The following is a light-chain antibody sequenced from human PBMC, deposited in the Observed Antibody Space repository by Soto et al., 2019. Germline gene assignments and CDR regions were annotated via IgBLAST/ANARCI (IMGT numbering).Light chain of an antibody. CDR3: HQSYSNPPT. Sequence: IQMTQSPSSLSASVGDRVTITCRASQSVTTYLNWYQHKPGKAPQLLIYGASRLQSGVPSRFSASGSATDFALTITSLQPEDFATYYCHQSYSNPPTFGQGTRLEIX. V-gene: IGKV1-39*01. CDR2: GAS. J-gene: IGKJ5*01. CDR1: QSVTTY.